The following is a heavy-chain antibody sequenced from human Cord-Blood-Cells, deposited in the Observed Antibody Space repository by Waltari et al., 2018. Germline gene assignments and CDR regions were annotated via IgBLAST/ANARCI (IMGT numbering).Heavy chain of an antibody. CDR1: GFTVSSNY. Sequence: EVQLVESGGGLIQPWGSLRLSCAASGFTVSSNYMSWVRQAPGKGLEWVSVIYSGGSTYYADSVKGRFTISRDNSKNTLYLQMHSLRAEDTAVYYCARSRGAVRGVIDYWGQGTLVTVSS. J-gene: IGHJ4*02. CDR2: IYSGGST. D-gene: IGHD3-10*01. V-gene: IGHV3-53*01. CDR3: ARSRGAVRGVIDY.